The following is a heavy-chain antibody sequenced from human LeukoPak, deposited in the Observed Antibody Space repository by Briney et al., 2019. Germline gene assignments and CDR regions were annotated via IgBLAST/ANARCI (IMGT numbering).Heavy chain of an antibody. CDR3: ARDPGSRMDV. D-gene: IGHD1-14*01. V-gene: IGHV3-33*01. CDR2: IWYDGTNK. Sequence: GGSLRLSCAASGFTFSSYGMHWVRQAPGEGLEWVAVIWYDGTNKYYADSVKGRFTISRDNSKNTLYLQMNSLRAEDTAVYYCARDPGSRMDVWGQGTTVTVSS. J-gene: IGHJ6*02. CDR1: GFTFSSYG.